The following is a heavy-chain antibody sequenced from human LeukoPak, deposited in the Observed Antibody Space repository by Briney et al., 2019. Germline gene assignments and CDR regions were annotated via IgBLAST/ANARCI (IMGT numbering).Heavy chain of an antibody. D-gene: IGHD3-10*01. CDR2: IYPGDSDS. J-gene: IGHJ4*02. CDR3: ARSPGGYYNPAYYFDY. CDR1: GYSFTSHW. Sequence: GESLKISCKGSGYSFTSHWIGWVRQMPGKGLEWMGIIYPGDSDSRYSPSFQGQVTISADKSISTAYLQWSSLKASDTAMYYCARSPGGYYNPAYYFDYWGQGTLVTVSS. V-gene: IGHV5-51*01.